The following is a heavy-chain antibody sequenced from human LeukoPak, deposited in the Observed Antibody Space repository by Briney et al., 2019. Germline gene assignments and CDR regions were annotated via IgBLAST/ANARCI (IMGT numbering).Heavy chain of an antibody. V-gene: IGHV4-38-2*02. CDR2: IYRSGST. CDR1: GYSISSGYY. Sequence: PSETLSLTCTVSGYSISSGYYWGWIRQPPGKGLEWIGSIYRSGSTYYNPSLKSRVTVSVDTSENQFSLKLSSVTAADTAVYYCARDLTGQDSNDAFDIWGQGTMVTVSS. D-gene: IGHD7-27*01. J-gene: IGHJ3*02. CDR3: ARDLTGQDSNDAFDI.